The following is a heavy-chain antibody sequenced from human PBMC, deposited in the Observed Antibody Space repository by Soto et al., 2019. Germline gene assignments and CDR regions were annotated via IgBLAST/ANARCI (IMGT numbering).Heavy chain of an antibody. J-gene: IGHJ2*01. Sequence: QVQLVESGGGVVQPGRSLRLSCAASGFTFSSYGMHWVRQAPGKGLEWVAVIWYDGSNKYYADSVKGRFPISRDNSKNPLYLQMDGLRAEDTAVYYCAGPGIAADSSRYLWYFDLWGRGTLVTVSS. D-gene: IGHD3-22*01. V-gene: IGHV3-33*01. CDR2: IWYDGSNK. CDR3: AGPGIAADSSRYLWYFDL. CDR1: GFTFSSYG.